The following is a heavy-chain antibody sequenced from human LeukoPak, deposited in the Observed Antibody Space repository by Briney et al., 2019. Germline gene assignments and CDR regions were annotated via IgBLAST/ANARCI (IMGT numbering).Heavy chain of an antibody. D-gene: IGHD6-6*01. CDR2: INHSGST. CDR3: ARVVIEYSSSGSNYYYYYMDV. CDR1: GGSFSGYY. V-gene: IGHV4-34*01. J-gene: IGHJ6*03. Sequence: SETLSLTCAVYGGSFSGYYWSWIRQPPGKGLEWIGEINHSGSTNYNPSLKSRVTISVDTSKNQFSLKLSSMTAADTAVYYCARVVIEYSSSGSNYYYYYMDVWGKGTTVTVSS.